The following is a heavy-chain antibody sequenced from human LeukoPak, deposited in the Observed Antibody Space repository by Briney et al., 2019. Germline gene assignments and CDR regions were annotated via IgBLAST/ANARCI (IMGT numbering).Heavy chain of an antibody. V-gene: IGHV3-7*03. CDR3: ATKAYCGGDCHSRYFQH. CDR2: IKPDGSEK. J-gene: IGHJ1*01. D-gene: IGHD2-21*02. Sequence: GGSLRLSCAASGFSFSNYWMSWVRQAPGEGLEWVANIKPDGSEKYYVDSVKGRFTISRDNAKNSLYLEMNDLGAEDTAVYYCATKAYCGGDCHSRYFQHWGQGTLVTVSS. CDR1: GFSFSNYW.